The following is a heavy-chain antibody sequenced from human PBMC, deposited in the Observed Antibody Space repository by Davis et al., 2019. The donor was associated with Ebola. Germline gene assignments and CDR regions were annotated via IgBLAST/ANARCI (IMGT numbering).Heavy chain of an antibody. CDR2: ISSSSSYI. CDR3: ACWDEYHDSRGYYYFDY. Sequence: GESLKISCAASGFTFSSYIINWVRQAPGKGLEWVSFISSSSSYIYYADSVKGRFTISRDNAKNSLYLQMNSLRAEDTAVYYCACWDEYHDSRGYYYFDYWGQGTLVTVSS. V-gene: IGHV3-21*01. D-gene: IGHD3-22*01. CDR1: GFTFSSYI. J-gene: IGHJ4*02.